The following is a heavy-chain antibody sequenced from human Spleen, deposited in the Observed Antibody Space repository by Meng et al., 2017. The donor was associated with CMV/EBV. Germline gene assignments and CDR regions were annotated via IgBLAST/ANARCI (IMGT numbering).Heavy chain of an antibody. J-gene: IGHJ5*02. CDR2: INPIGGTT. D-gene: IGHD2-2*01. CDR1: IFTRHY. Sequence: IFTRHYMHWVRQAPGQGLEWMGIINPIGGTTNYAQKFQGRVTMTRDTSTATVYMELSSLTSEDTAVYYCARDYEGDCSRTSCPDWLDPWGQGTLSPSPQ. CDR3: ARDYEGDCSRTSCPDWLDP. V-gene: IGHV1-46*01.